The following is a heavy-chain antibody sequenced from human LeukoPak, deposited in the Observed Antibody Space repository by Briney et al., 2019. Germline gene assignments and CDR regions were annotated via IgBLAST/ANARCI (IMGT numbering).Heavy chain of an antibody. D-gene: IGHD2-15*01. CDR1: GFTVSSNY. CDR3: AREYCSGGSCPRSDAFDI. J-gene: IGHJ3*02. V-gene: IGHV3-66*01. Sequence: GWSLRLSYAASGFTVSSNYMSWVRQAPGKGLEWVSVIYSDGSKYYGDSVKGRFTISRDNSKNTLYLQMNSLRAEDTAVYYCAREYCSGGSCPRSDAFDIWGQGTMVTVSS. CDR2: IYSDGSK.